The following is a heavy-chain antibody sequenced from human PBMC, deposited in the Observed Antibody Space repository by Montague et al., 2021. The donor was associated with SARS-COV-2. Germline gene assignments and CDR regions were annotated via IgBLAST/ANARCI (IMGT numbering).Heavy chain of an antibody. Sequence: SLRLSCAASGFTFSSYEMNWVRKAPGKGLEWVSYISSSGSTIYYADSVKGRFTISRDNAKNSLYLQMNSLRAEDTAVYYCARDCAYYDILTGYSPKGGFDYWGQGTLVTVSS. J-gene: IGHJ4*02. CDR2: ISSSGSTI. CDR3: ARDCAYYDILTGYSPKGGFDY. V-gene: IGHV3-48*03. D-gene: IGHD3-9*01. CDR1: GFTFSSYE.